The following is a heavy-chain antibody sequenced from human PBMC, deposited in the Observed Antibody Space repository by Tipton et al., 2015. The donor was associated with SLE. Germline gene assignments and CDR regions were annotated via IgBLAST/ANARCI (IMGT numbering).Heavy chain of an antibody. CDR3: ARAGSSTWWLFDY. J-gene: IGHJ4*02. Sequence: TLSLTCTVSGGSISSSSYYWGWIRQPPGKGLEWIGSIYYSGSTYYNPSLKSRVTISVDTPKNQFSLKLSSVTAADTAVYYCARAGSSTWWLFDYWGQGTLVTVSS. CDR2: IYYSGST. CDR1: GGSISSSSYY. D-gene: IGHD6-13*01. V-gene: IGHV4-39*07.